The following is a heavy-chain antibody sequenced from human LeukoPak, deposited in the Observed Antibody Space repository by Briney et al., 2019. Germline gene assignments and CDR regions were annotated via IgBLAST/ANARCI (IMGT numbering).Heavy chain of an antibody. D-gene: IGHD2-15*01. CDR1: GFMFSGYA. CDR3: ARVTECCSGGSCYTGDH. Sequence: GESLKISCAASGFMFSGYAMNWVRQAPGKGLEWVSTISFSGFRTYYADSVEGRFTISRDNSKNTVYLQMSGLRAEDTAVYYCARVTECCSGGSCYTGDHWGQGTLVTVSS. V-gene: IGHV3-23*01. J-gene: IGHJ4*02. CDR2: ISFSGFRT.